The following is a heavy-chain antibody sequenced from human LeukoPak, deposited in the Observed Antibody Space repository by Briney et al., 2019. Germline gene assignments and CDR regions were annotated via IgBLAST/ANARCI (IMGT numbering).Heavy chain of an antibody. D-gene: IGHD6-19*01. CDR1: GFTFSSYG. V-gene: IGHV3-33*01. CDR2: IWYDGSNK. CDR3: AREMSLSSSGWYRHFDY. Sequence: GGSLRLSCAASGFTFSSYGIHWVRQAPGKGLEWVAVIWYDGSNKYYADSVKGRFTISRDNSKNTLYLQMSSLRAEDTAVYYCAREMSLSSSGWYRHFDYWGQGTLVTVSS. J-gene: IGHJ4*02.